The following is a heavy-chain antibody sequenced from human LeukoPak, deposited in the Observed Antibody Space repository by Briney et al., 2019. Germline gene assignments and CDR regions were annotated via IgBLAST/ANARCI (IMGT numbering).Heavy chain of an antibody. Sequence: PSETLSLTCTVSGGSISSYYWSWIRQPPGKGLEWIGYIYYSGSTNYNPSLKSRVTISVDTSKNQFSLKLSSVTAADTAVYYCARHSLAAADYAFDIWGQGTMVTVSS. CDR3: ARHSLAAADYAFDI. J-gene: IGHJ3*02. CDR1: GGSISSYY. V-gene: IGHV4-59*08. D-gene: IGHD6-13*01. CDR2: IYYSGST.